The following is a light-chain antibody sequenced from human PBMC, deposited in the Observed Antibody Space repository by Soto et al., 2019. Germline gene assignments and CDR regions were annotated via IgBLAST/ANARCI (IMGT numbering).Light chain of an antibody. CDR3: QQYYNFPLT. Sequence: VIWMTQSPSLLSASTGDRVIISCRTNQGIRSYLAWYQQKPGKAPELLIYAASTLQSGVSSRFNGSGSGTDFTLTISYLQSEDFATYFCQQYYNFPLTFGGGTKVEIK. CDR2: AAS. J-gene: IGKJ4*01. CDR1: QGIRSY. V-gene: IGKV1D-8*04.